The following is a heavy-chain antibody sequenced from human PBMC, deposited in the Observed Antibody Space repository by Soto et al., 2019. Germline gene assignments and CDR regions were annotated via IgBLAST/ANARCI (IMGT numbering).Heavy chain of an antibody. Sequence: ESLQLSCAASGFTFSSYAVSWVRQAPGKGLEWVSAISGSGGSTYYADSVKGRFTISRDNSKNTLYLQMNSLRAEDTAVYYCAKDREDIVVVPAAILSWGQGTLVTVSS. CDR2: ISGSGGST. V-gene: IGHV3-23*01. CDR1: GFTFSSYA. J-gene: IGHJ5*02. D-gene: IGHD2-2*02. CDR3: AKDREDIVVVPAAILS.